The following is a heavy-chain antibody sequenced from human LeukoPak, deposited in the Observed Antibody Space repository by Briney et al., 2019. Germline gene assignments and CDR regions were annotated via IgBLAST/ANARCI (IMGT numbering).Heavy chain of an antibody. CDR1: GFTFSSYW. J-gene: IGHJ5*02. V-gene: IGHV3-7*01. D-gene: IGHD5-12*01. Sequence: GGSLRLSCAASGFTFSSYWMSWVRQAPGKGLEWVANIKHDGSEKYYADSVKGRFTISRDNSKNTLYLQMNSLRAEDTAVYYCAKSGYDFGGWFDPWGQGTLVTVSS. CDR3: AKSGYDFGGWFDP. CDR2: IKHDGSEK.